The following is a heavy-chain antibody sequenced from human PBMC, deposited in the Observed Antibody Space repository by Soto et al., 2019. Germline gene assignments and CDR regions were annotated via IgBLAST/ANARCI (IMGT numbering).Heavy chain of an antibody. J-gene: IGHJ6*02. CDR2: INPNSGGT. CDR1: GYTFTSHG. Sequence: ASVKVSCKASGYTFTSHGISWVRQAPGQGLEWMGWINPNSGGTNYAQKFQGRVTMTRDTSISTAYMELSRLRSDDTAVYYCARKLELRGSYYYYYDMDVWGQGTTVTVSS. V-gene: IGHV1-2*02. CDR3: ARKLELRGSYYYYYDMDV. D-gene: IGHD1-7*01.